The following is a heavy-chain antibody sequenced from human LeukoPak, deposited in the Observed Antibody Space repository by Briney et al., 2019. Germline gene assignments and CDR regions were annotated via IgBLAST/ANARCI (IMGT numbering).Heavy chain of an antibody. Sequence: GGSLRLSCAASGFTFSSSWMSWVRQAPGKGLEWVASINHNGNVNYYVDSVKGRFTISRDNAKNSLYLQMSNLRAEDTAVYFCARGGGLDVWGQGATVTVSS. CDR3: ARGGGLDV. V-gene: IGHV3-7*03. D-gene: IGHD3-16*01. CDR1: GFTFSSSW. CDR2: INHNGNVN. J-gene: IGHJ6*02.